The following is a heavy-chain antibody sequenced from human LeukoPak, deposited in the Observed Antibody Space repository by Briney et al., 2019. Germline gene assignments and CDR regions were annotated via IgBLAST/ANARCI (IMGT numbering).Heavy chain of an antibody. CDR2: ISGSGGST. CDR1: GFTFSSYA. CDR3: AKAVALRGYFDY. J-gene: IGHJ4*02. D-gene: IGHD2-15*01. V-gene: IGHV3-23*01. Sequence: GGSLRLSCAASGFTFSSYAMSWVRQAPGKGLEWVSAISGSGGSTYYADSVKGRFTISRDNSKNTLYLQMNSLRAEDAAVYYCAKAVALRGYFDYWGQGTLVTVSS.